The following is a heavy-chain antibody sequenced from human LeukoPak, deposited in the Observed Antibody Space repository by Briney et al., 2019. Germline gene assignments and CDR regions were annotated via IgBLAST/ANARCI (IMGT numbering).Heavy chain of an antibody. Sequence: GGSLRLSCAASGFTFSSYDMHWVRQATGKGLEWVSAIGTAGDTYYPGSVKGRFTISRENAKNSLYLQMNSLRAGDTAVYYCARDAGYYGSGRNFDYWGQGTLVTVSS. J-gene: IGHJ4*02. CDR2: IGTAGDT. V-gene: IGHV3-13*01. CDR3: ARDAGYYGSGRNFDY. CDR1: GFTFSSYD. D-gene: IGHD3-10*01.